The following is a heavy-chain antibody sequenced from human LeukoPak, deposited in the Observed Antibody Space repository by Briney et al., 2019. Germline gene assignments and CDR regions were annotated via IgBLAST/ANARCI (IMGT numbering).Heavy chain of an antibody. J-gene: IGHJ3*02. V-gene: IGHV1-2*02. CDR1: GYTFTDYY. Sequence: GASVKVSCKASGYTFTDYYVHWVRQAPGQGLGLIGWINPDSGGTNYAQKFQGRVTLTRDTSISTAYMELSRLRSDDTAVYYCARTLGELSPLDAFDIWGQGTMVTVSS. CDR3: ARTLGELSPLDAFDI. D-gene: IGHD3-10*01. CDR2: INPDSGGT.